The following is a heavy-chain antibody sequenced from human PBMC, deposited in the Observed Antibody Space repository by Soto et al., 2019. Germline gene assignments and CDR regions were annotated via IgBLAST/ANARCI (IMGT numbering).Heavy chain of an antibody. CDR2: ISYDGSNK. CDR1: GFTFSSYG. V-gene: IGHV3-30*18. Sequence: PGGSLRLSCAASGFTFSSYGMHWVRQAPGKGLEWVAVISYDGSNKYYADSVKGRFTISRDNSKNTLYLQMNSLRAEDTAVYYCAKDVEATPDYYFDYWGQGTLVTVSS. J-gene: IGHJ4*02. D-gene: IGHD1-26*01. CDR3: AKDVEATPDYYFDY.